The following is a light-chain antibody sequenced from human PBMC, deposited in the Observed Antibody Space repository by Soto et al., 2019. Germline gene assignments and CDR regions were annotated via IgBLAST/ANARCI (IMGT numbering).Light chain of an antibody. CDR1: QSVSRSD. J-gene: IGKJ1*01. CDR2: GAS. CDR3: QQFNKWPRT. V-gene: IGKV3-15*01. Sequence: EIVLTQSPGTLSLSPGERATLSCRASQSVSRSDLAWYQQKPGQAPRLLIYGASTRASGIPPRFSGSGSGTDFTLTISSLQSEDFALYYCQQFNKWPRTFGPGTKVDIK.